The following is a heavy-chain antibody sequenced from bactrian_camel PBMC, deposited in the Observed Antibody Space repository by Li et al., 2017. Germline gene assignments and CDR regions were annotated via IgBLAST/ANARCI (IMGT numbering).Heavy chain of an antibody. J-gene: IGHJ4*01. Sequence: DVQLVESGGGLVQPGGSLRLSCAASGFVFNYHVMTWARQAPGKGLEWVSRINTGGDRTHYADSVKGRFTTSRDNAKNTVYLHMSSLKPEDTAVYYCVRGAMINWGQGTQVTVS. V-gene: IGHV3S36*01. CDR1: GFVFNYHV. CDR2: INTGGDRT. CDR3: VRGAMIN.